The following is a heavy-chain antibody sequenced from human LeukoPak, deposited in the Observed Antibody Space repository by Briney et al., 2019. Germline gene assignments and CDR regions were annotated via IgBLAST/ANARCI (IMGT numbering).Heavy chain of an antibody. J-gene: IGHJ5*02. D-gene: IGHD6-13*01. CDR2: TYYSGTT. CDR1: GGALSSYY. Sequence: SETLSLTCTVSGGALSSYYWSWIRQPPGKGLEWIGYTYYSGTTNYNPSLKSRLTISVDTSKNQFSLKLSSVTAADTAVYYCARGYSSTHGMFDPWGQGTLVTVSS. V-gene: IGHV4-59*01. CDR3: ARGYSSTHGMFDP.